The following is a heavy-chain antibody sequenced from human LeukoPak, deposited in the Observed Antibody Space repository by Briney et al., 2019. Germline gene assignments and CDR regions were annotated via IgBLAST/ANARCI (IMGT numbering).Heavy chain of an antibody. Sequence: SETLSLTCTVSSGSISTYYWTWIRQPPGKRLEWIGFIHYTGSTNYNPSLKSRVTISVDTSKNQFSLKLNSVTAADTAVYYCARSIGSRYYIDYWGQGTLVTVSS. CDR2: IHYTGST. CDR1: SGSISTYY. D-gene: IGHD1-26*01. J-gene: IGHJ4*02. CDR3: ARSIGSRYYIDY. V-gene: IGHV4-59*01.